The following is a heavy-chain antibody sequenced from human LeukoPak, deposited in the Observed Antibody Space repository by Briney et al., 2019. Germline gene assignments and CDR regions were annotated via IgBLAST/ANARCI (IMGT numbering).Heavy chain of an antibody. CDR2: IWYDGSNK. CDR3: AKDYYGPSGGVDY. CDR1: GFTFSSYG. Sequence: GGSLRLSCAASGFTFSSYGMHWVRQAPGKGLEWVAVIWYDGSNKYYADSVKGRFTISRDNSKNTLYLQMNSLRAEDTAVYYCAKDYYGPSGGVDYWGQGTLVTVSS. J-gene: IGHJ4*02. V-gene: IGHV3-33*06. D-gene: IGHD3-10*01.